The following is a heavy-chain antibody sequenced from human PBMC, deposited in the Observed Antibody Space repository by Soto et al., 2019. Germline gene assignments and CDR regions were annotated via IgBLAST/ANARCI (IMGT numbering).Heavy chain of an antibody. CDR2: TYYSENT. J-gene: IGHJ4*02. V-gene: IGHV4-31*03. CDR1: GGSISSGGYY. CDR3: ARLSSSGWPIDS. Sequence: SETLSLTCTVSGGSISSGGYYWNWIRQHPGKGLEWIGYTYYSENTYYNPSLNSRITISADTSKNQFSLKLSSVTAADTAVYYCARLSSSGWPIDSWGQGTMVTVSS. D-gene: IGHD6-19*01.